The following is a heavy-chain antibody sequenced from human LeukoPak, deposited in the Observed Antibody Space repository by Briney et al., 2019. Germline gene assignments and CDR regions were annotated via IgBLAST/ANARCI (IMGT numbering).Heavy chain of an antibody. J-gene: IGHJ4*02. CDR1: GFTFSSYA. CDR2: IKQDGSEK. Sequence: GGSLRLSCAASGFTFSSYAMSWVRQAPGKGLEWVANIKQDGSEKYYVDSVKGRFTISRDNAKNSLYLQMNSLRAEDTAVYYCARDPSWDYWGQGTLVTVSS. V-gene: IGHV3-7*01. CDR3: ARDPSWDY.